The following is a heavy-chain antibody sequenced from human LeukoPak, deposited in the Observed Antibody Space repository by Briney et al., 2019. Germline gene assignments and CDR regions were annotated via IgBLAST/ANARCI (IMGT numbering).Heavy chain of an antibody. CDR2: IYHSGST. CDR3: ARAMFPTYFDY. J-gene: IGHJ4*02. V-gene: IGHV4-30-2*01. D-gene: IGHD3-10*02. Sequence: TLSLTCTVSGGSISSGGYSWSWIRQPPGKGLEWIGYIYHSGSTHYNPSLKSRVTISVDRSKNQFSLKLSSVTAADTAVYYCARAMFPTYFDYWGQGSLVTVSS. CDR1: GGSISSGGYS.